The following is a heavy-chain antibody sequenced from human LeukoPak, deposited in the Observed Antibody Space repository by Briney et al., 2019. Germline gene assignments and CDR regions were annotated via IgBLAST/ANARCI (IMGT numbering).Heavy chain of an antibody. V-gene: IGHV3-30-3*01. Sequence: QPGRSLRLSCAASGFTFSSYAMHWVRQAPGKGLEWVAVISYDGSNKYYADSVKGRFTISRDNSKNTLYLQVNSLRVEDTAVYYCISTLRYCTSASCYGDCWGQGTLVTVSS. D-gene: IGHD2-2*01. CDR3: ISTLRYCTSASCYGDC. CDR2: ISYDGSNK. J-gene: IGHJ4*02. CDR1: GFTFSSYA.